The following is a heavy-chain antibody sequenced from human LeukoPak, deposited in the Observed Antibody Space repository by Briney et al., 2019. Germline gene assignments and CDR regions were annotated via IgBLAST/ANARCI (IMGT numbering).Heavy chain of an antibody. CDR3: ARRATTERGHSYGLDF. D-gene: IGHD5-18*01. Sequence: GGSLRLSCEVSGFTFSSYHMNWVRQAPGKGLEWVSSIGSSGSYIYYADSLTGRSTISRNNAKNSLYLQMNSLRAEDTAMYYCARRATTERGHSYGLDFWGQGTLVTVSS. J-gene: IGHJ4*02. V-gene: IGHV3-21*01. CDR1: GFTFSSYH. CDR2: IGSSGSYI.